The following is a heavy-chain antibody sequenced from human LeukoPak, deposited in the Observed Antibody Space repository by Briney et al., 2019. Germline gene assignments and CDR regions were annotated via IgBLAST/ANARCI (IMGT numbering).Heavy chain of an antibody. CDR3: ARNHYYGSGRLPPYFDY. J-gene: IGHJ4*02. V-gene: IGHV4-39*01. Sequence: PSETLSLTCTVSGGSISSSSYYWGWIRQPPGKGLEWIGSIYYSGSTYYNPSLKSRVTISVDTSKNQFSLKLSSVTAADTAVYYCARNHYYGSGRLPPYFDYWGQGTLVTVSP. CDR1: GGSISSSSYY. CDR2: IYYSGST. D-gene: IGHD3-10*01.